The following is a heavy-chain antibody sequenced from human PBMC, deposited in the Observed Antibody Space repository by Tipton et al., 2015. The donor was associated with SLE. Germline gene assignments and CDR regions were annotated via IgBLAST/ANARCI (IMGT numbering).Heavy chain of an antibody. CDR1: GGSISSSSYF. Sequence: TLSLTCTVSGGSISSSSYFWGWIRQPQGKGLEWIGSIYYTGSTYYNPSLKSRVTISLDTSKNQFSLKLNSVTAADTAVYDCAKSRLVGASVDYWGQGTLVTVSS. CDR2: IYYTGST. J-gene: IGHJ4*02. CDR3: AKSRLVGASVDY. V-gene: IGHV4-39*07. D-gene: IGHD1-26*01.